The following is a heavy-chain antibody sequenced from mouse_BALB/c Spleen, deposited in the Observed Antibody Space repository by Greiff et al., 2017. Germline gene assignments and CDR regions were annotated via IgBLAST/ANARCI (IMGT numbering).Heavy chain of an antibody. Sequence: QVQLKQSGAELVRPGVSVKISCKGSGYTFTDYAMHWVKQSHAKSLEWIGVISTYYGDASYNQKFKGKATMTVDKSSSTAYMERARLTSEDSAIYYSARQDGYFDYWGQGTTLTVSS. CDR3: ARQDGYFDY. J-gene: IGHJ2*01. CDR1: GYTFTDYA. CDR2: ISTYYGDA. V-gene: IGHV1S137*01.